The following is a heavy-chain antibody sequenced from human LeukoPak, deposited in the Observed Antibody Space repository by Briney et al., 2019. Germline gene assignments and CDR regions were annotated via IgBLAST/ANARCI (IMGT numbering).Heavy chain of an antibody. Sequence: ASVKVSCKASGYTFTSYDINWVRHATGQGLEWIGYMNPNSGNTGYAQKFQGRVTMTRNTSISTAYMELSSLRSEDTAVYYCARRAYSSSWFPNAFDIWGQGTMVTVSS. CDR3: ARRAYSSSWFPNAFDI. J-gene: IGHJ3*02. CDR2: MNPNSGNT. CDR1: GYTFTSYD. V-gene: IGHV1-8*01. D-gene: IGHD6-13*01.